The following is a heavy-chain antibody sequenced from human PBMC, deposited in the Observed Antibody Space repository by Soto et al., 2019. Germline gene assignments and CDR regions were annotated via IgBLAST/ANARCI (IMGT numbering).Heavy chain of an antibody. Sequence: QVQLVESGGGVVQPGKSLRLSCAASGFIFSNYGMHWVRQAPGKGLEWVALISFDGKNRNYADSVKGRFTIYRDNPKNPLYLEMNSLRPEDTAFYYCAKRGGVVGVSDHPFFEYWGQGTLVTVSS. D-gene: IGHD2-8*01. CDR1: GFIFSNYG. V-gene: IGHV3-30*18. CDR2: ISFDGKNR. J-gene: IGHJ4*02. CDR3: AKRGGVVGVSDHPFFEY.